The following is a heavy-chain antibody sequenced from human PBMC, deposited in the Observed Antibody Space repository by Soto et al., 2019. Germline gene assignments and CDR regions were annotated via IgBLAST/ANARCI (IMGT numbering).Heavy chain of an antibody. Sequence: ASVKVSCKASGYNFTSYYMHWVRQAPGQGLEWMGIINPSGGSTSYAQKFQGRVTMTRDTSTSTVYMELSSLRSEDTAVYYCARSGEIWFGDYYYYMDVWGKGTTVTVSS. J-gene: IGHJ6*03. V-gene: IGHV1-46*03. CDR3: ARSGEIWFGDYYYYMDV. CDR1: GYNFTSYY. D-gene: IGHD3-10*01. CDR2: INPSGGST.